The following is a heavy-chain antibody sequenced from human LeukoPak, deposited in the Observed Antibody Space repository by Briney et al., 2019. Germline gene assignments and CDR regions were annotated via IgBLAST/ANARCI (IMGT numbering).Heavy chain of an antibody. CDR2: ISDDGSNK. D-gene: IGHD6-19*01. Sequence: GGSLRLSCAASGFTFSSYSMSWVRQAPGKGLEWVAVISDDGSNKYYADSVKGRFTISRDNCKNTLYLQMNSLRAEDTAVYYCAKDEAVAVIYYYYGMAVWGQGTTVTVSS. CDR1: GFTFSSYS. J-gene: IGHJ6*02. V-gene: IGHV3-30*18. CDR3: AKDEAVAVIYYYYGMAV.